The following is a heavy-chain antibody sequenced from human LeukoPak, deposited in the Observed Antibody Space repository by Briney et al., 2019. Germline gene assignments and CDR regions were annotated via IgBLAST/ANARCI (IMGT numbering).Heavy chain of an antibody. CDR3: ARDQDNSSVDY. CDR1: GFTFSSYS. Sequence: PGGSLRLSCAASGFTFSSYSMNWVRQAPGKGLEWVSYISSSSSTIYYADSVKGRFTISRDNAKNSLYLQMNSLRAEDTAVYYCARDQDNSSVDYWGQGTLVTVSS. V-gene: IGHV3-48*01. D-gene: IGHD6-13*01. J-gene: IGHJ4*02. CDR2: ISSSSSTI.